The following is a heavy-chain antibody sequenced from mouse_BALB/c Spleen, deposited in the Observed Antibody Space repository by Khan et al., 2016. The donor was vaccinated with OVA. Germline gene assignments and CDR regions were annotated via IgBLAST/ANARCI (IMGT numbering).Heavy chain of an antibody. CDR2: ISSGGYYT. D-gene: IGHD4-1*01. J-gene: IGHJ3*01. CDR3: ASHLTGSFAY. V-gene: IGHV5-6*01. Sequence: EVELVESGGDLVRPGGSLKLSCAASGFSFSSYSMSWVRQTPDKRLEWVATISSGGYYTYYPDSVKGRFTISRDNAKNTLYLHMSSLKSEDTAIYYCASHLTGSFAYWGQGTLVTVSA. CDR1: GFSFSSYS.